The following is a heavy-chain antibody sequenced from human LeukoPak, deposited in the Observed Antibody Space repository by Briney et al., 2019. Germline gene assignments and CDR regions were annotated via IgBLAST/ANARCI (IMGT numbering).Heavy chain of an antibody. J-gene: IGHJ4*02. CDR2: INHSGST. CDR1: GGSFSGYY. CDR3: ARHASADFWSGYGL. V-gene: IGHV4-34*01. Sequence: PSETLSLTCAVYGGSFSGYYWSWIRQPPGKGLEWIGEINHSGSTNYNPSLKSRVTISVDASKNQFSLKLSSVTAADTAVYYCARHASADFWSGYGLWGQGTLVTVSS. D-gene: IGHD3-3*01.